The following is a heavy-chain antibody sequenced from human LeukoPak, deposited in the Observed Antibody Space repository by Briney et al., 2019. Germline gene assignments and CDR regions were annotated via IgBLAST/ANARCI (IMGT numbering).Heavy chain of an antibody. Sequence: PGGSLRLSCAASGFTVSSNYMSWVRQAPGKGLEWVSAISGSGGSTYYADSVKGRFTISRDNSKNTLYLQMNSLRAEDTAVYYCAKRKLRSPINYFDYWGQGTLVTVSS. CDR2: ISGSGGST. CDR3: AKRKLRSPINYFDY. V-gene: IGHV3-23*01. J-gene: IGHJ4*02. D-gene: IGHD5-12*01. CDR1: GFTVSSNY.